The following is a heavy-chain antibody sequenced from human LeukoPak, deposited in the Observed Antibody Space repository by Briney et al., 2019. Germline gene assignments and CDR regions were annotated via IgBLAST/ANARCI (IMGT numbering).Heavy chain of an antibody. CDR2: IIWIVAST. V-gene: IGHV3-20*04. D-gene: IGHD2-2*01. Sequence: GGSLRLSCAASGFSSGDYGMCWVRPLPEKGLEWVSGIIWIVASTGYTDSVKGRFSTSRNNAKNSLYLQMNSLRAEDTALYYCARVAVPAVPYDYYYMDVWGKGTTVTVSS. CDR3: ARVAVPAVPYDYYYMDV. J-gene: IGHJ6*03. CDR1: GFSSGDYG.